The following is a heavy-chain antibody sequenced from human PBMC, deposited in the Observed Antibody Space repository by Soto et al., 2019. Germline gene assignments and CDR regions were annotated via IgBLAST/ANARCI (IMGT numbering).Heavy chain of an antibody. CDR2: ISYDGSNK. J-gene: IGHJ4*02. CDR3: AKRSASSDY. D-gene: IGHD3-10*01. CDR1: GFTFISYG. V-gene: IGHV3-30*18. Sequence: GGSLRLSCASSGFTFISYGMHWVRQAPGKGLEWVAVISYDGSNKYYADSVKGRFTISRDNSKNTRYLQMNSLRAEDTAVYYCAKRSASSDYWGQGTLVTVSS.